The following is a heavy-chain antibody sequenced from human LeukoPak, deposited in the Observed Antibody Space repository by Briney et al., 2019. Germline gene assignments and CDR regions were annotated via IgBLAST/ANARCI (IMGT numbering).Heavy chain of an antibody. CDR1: RGSFSGYY. D-gene: IGHD1-26*01. CDR2: IHYSGAT. Sequence: PSETLSLTCAVYRGSFSGYYWAWIRQPPGKGLEWIGEIHYSGATNYSPSLKSRVIISGDSSRNQFSLKLTSLTAADTAIYYCARGALIVYAFDIWGQGALVTVSS. CDR3: ARGALIVYAFDI. J-gene: IGHJ3*02. V-gene: IGHV4-34*01.